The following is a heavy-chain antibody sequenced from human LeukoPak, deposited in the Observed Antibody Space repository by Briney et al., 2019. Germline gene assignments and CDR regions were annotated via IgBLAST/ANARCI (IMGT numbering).Heavy chain of an antibody. D-gene: IGHD2-15*01. CDR2: MNPNSGNT. Sequence: GASVKVSCKASGYTFTSYDINWVRQATGQGLEWMGWMNPNSGNTGYAQKFQGRVTMTRSTSISTAYMELSSLRSEDTAVYYCARDPYCSSGSCYLSAFDIWGQGTMVTVSS. J-gene: IGHJ3*02. V-gene: IGHV1-8*01. CDR1: GYTFTSYD. CDR3: ARDPYCSSGSCYLSAFDI.